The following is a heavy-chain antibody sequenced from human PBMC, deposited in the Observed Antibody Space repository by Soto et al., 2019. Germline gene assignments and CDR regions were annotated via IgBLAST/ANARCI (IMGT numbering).Heavy chain of an antibody. CDR1: GYTFTGFY. CDR3: ARVESYFGFTLNGTDWFDP. V-gene: IGHV1-2*02. Sequence: WGSVKVSCKTSGYTFTGFYIHLVRQAPGQGLEWMGWINPNSGGTNYAQKFQGRVTMTRDTSISTAYMELSRLRSDDTAVYYCARVESYFGFTLNGTDWFDPWGQGTLVTVSS. J-gene: IGHJ5*02. D-gene: IGHD3-9*01. CDR2: INPNSGGT.